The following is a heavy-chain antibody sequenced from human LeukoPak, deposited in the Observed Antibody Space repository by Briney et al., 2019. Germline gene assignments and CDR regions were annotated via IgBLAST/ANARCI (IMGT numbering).Heavy chain of an antibody. CDR2: IYTTGTT. J-gene: IGHJ4*02. CDR3: ARQGYTASYYFLDY. V-gene: IGHV4-4*07. Sequence: SETLSLTCTVSGGSIRSDYWGWVRQPAGKGLEWIGRIYTTGTTNYNPSLKSRLTMSVDTSKNQSSLNLRSVIAADTAVYYCARQGYTASYYFLDYWSQGTLVTVSS. D-gene: IGHD3-10*01. CDR1: GGSIRSDY.